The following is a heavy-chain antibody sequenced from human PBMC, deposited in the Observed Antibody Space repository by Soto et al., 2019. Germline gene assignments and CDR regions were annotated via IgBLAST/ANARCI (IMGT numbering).Heavy chain of an antibody. CDR2: IRSKAYGGTT. V-gene: IGHV3-49*03. Sequence: PGGSLRLSCTASGFTFGDYAMSWFRQAPGKGLEWVGFIRSKAYGGTTEYAASVKGRFTISRDDSKSIAYLQMNSLKTEDTAVYYCTQGYSSSSHFVYYYYGMDVWGQGTTVSVSS. CDR1: GFTFGDYA. CDR3: TQGYSSSSHFVYYYYGMDV. J-gene: IGHJ6*02. D-gene: IGHD6-6*01.